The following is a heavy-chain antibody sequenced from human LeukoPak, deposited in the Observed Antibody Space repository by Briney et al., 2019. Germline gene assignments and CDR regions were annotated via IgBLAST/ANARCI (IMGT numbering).Heavy chain of an antibody. CDR1: GFTFSTYW. D-gene: IGHD1-1*01. V-gene: IGHV3-7*01. J-gene: IGHJ3*02. CDR3: ARDPPYTTGAAFDI. CDR2: INEDGTDK. Sequence: TGGSLGLSCAASGFTFSTYWMTWVRQAPGKGLEWVADINEDGTDKHYVDSVTGRFTISRDNAKNSLYLQMNSLRVDDTAVYYCARDPPYTTGAAFDIWGRGTMVTVSS.